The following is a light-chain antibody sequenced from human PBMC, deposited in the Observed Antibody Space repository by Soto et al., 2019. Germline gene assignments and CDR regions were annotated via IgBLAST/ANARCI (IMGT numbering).Light chain of an antibody. CDR3: SSYTSSSTLYV. Sequence: SDLNQVVYVSSSHGGSIRITKNRTSSDVGGYNYVSWYQQHPGKAPKLMIYDVSNRPSGVSNRFSGSKSGNTASLTISGLQAEDEADYYCSSYTSSSTLYVFGTGTKVTVL. CDR2: DVS. V-gene: IGLV2-14*01. J-gene: IGLJ1*01. CDR1: SSDVGGYNY.